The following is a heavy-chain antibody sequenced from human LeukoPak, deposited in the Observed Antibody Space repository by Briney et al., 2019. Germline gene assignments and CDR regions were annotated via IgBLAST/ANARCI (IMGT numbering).Heavy chain of an antibody. D-gene: IGHD3-10*01. CDR3: ARDYYGSGSYYQLGY. CDR1: GYAFTGYY. V-gene: IGHV1-2*02. CDR2: INPNSGGT. Sequence: ASVKVSCKASGYAFTGYYMHWVRQAPGHGLEWMGWINPNSGGTKYAQKFQGRVTMTKDTSISTAYMELSRLRSDDTAVYYCARDYYGSGSYYQLGYWGQGTLVTVSS. J-gene: IGHJ4*02.